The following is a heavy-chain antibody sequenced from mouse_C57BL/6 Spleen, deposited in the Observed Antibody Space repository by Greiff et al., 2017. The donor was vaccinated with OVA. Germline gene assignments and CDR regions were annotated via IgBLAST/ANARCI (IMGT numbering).Heavy chain of an antibody. V-gene: IGHV14-2*01. J-gene: IGHJ1*03. CDR3: ARWEYYGSSYRYFDV. CDR2: IDPEDGET. D-gene: IGHD1-1*01. Sequence: EVHLVESGAELVKPGASVKLSCTASGFNIKDYYMHWVKQRTEQGLEWIGRIDPEDGETKYAPKFQGKATITADTSSNTAYLQLSSLTSEDTAVYYCARWEYYGSSYRYFDVWGTGTTVTVSS. CDR1: GFNIKDYY.